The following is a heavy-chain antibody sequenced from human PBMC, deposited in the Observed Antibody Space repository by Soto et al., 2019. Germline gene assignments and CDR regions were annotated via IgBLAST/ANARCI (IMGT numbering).Heavy chain of an antibody. CDR2: IYYSGST. CDR1: GGSISSSSYY. D-gene: IGHD6-6*01. J-gene: IGHJ5*02. CDR3: ARHRARNWSHP. V-gene: IGHV4-39*01. Sequence: SETLSLTCIVSGGSISSSSYYWGWIRQPPGKGLEWIGSIYYSGSTYYNPSLKSRVTISVDTSKNQFSLKLSSVTAADTAVFYCARHRARNWSHPRGQATLVTVS.